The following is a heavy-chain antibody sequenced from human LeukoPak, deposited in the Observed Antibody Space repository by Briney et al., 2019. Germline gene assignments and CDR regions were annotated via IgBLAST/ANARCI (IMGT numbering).Heavy chain of an antibody. CDR1: GGSISSSNW. Sequence: SETLSLTCAVSGGSISSSNWWSWVRQPPGKGLEWIGEIYHSGSTNYNPSLKSRVTMSVDTSKNQFSLKLSSVTAADTAVYYCAREAYYYDSSGYWDAFDIWGQGTMVTVSS. CDR2: IYHSGST. J-gene: IGHJ3*02. CDR3: AREAYYYDSSGYWDAFDI. V-gene: IGHV4-4*02. D-gene: IGHD3-22*01.